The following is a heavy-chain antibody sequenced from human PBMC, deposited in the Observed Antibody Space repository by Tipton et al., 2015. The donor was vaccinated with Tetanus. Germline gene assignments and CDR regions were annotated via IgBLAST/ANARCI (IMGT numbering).Heavy chain of an antibody. J-gene: IGHJ4*02. CDR1: GGSLSSSH. Sequence: TLSLTCTVSGGSLSSSHWAWIRQPPGKGLEWIGKITYSRTTNYNSSLKSRVTMSLDTSTSQFSLSLTSATAADTAVYYCARGLPREPFYLDYWGQGKQVTVSS. V-gene: IGHV4-59*13. CDR2: ITYSRTT. CDR3: ARGLPREPFYLDY. D-gene: IGHD1-26*01.